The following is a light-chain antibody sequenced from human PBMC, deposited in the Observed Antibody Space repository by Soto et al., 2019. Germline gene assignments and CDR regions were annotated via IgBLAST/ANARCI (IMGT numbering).Light chain of an antibody. CDR2: EVS. Sequence: QSVLTQPASVSGSPGQSITISCTGSSSDVGGSKYVSWYQQHPGKAPRLMIYEVSYRPSGVSKRFSGSKSGNTASLTVSGLQAEDEADYYCSSKTSSGTLYVFGTGTKLTVL. CDR3: SSKTSSGTLYV. J-gene: IGLJ1*01. CDR1: SSDVGGSKY. V-gene: IGLV2-14*01.